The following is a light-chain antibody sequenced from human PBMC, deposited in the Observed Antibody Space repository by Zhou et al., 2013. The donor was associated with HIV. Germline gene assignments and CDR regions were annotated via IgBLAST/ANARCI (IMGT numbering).Light chain of an antibody. Sequence: AIRLTQSPSSFSASTGDKVTLTCRASQGISSYLAWYQQKPGKAPKLLIYAASTLQSGVPSRFSGSGSGTDFTLTISSLQPEDFATYYCQQSYSIPWTFGQGTKVEIK. J-gene: IGKJ1*01. CDR3: QQSYSIPWT. CDR1: QGISSY. V-gene: IGKV1-8*01. CDR2: AAS.